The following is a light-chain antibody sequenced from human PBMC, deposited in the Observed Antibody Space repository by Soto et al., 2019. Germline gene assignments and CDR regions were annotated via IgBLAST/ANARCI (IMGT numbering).Light chain of an antibody. Sequence: DIVMPQSPLSLPVTPGEPASISCRSSQSLLHSNGYNYLDWYLQKPGQSPQLLIYLGSNRASGVHDRFSGSGSGTDFTLTISRVEAEYVGVYYCMQPLQSWTVGQGTKVDIK. CDR3: MQPLQSWT. J-gene: IGKJ1*01. V-gene: IGKV2-28*01. CDR1: QSLLHSNGYNY. CDR2: LGS.